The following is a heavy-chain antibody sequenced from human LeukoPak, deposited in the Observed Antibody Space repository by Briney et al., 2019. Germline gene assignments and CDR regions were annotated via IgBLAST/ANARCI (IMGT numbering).Heavy chain of an antibody. CDR3: TTGYYSYYYYGMDV. D-gene: IGHD3-9*01. V-gene: IGHV3-53*04. J-gene: IGHJ6*02. CDR2: IYNGGST. Sequence: GGSLRLSCAASGFTVSSNYMSWVRQAPGKGLEWVSVIYNGGSTYYADSVKGRFTISRHNSKNTLYLQMNSLRAEDTAVYYCTTGYYSYYYYGMDVWGQGTTVTVSS. CDR1: GFTVSSNY.